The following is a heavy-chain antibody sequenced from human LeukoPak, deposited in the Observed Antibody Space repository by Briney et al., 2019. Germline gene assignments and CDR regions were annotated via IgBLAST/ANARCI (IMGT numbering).Heavy chain of an antibody. D-gene: IGHD6-19*01. Sequence: ASVKVSCKASGYTFTGFYLHWVRQAPGQGLEWMGWINPNSGGTNYAQKFQGRVTMTRERSISTAYMELSSLRSDDTAIYYCARDCGSAWYILHWGQGTLVTVSS. CDR3: ARDCGSAWYILH. CDR2: INPNSGGT. J-gene: IGHJ4*02. V-gene: IGHV1-2*02. CDR1: GYTFTGFY.